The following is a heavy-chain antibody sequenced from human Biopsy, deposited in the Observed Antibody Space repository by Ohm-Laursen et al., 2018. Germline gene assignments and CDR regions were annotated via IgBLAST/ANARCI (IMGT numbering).Heavy chain of an antibody. CDR2: IYTIGDT. CDR3: AREDEGLLRALDL. Sequence: GTLSLTCTVSGASMTGYFWTWVRQPAGKGLEWIGHIYTIGDTTYNPSLESRVTMSLDTSKNQSSLKMTSLTAADTAVYFCAREDEGLLRALDLWGQGTMVTVSS. V-gene: IGHV4-4*07. J-gene: IGHJ3*01. D-gene: IGHD3-3*01. CDR1: GASMTGYF.